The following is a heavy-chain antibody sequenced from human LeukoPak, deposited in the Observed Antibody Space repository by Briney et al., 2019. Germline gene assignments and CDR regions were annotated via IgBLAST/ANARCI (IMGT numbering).Heavy chain of an antibody. CDR2: IYSSGST. CDR3: ASRIATAGSVDY. V-gene: IGHV3-53*01. J-gene: IGHJ4*02. D-gene: IGHD6-13*01. CDR1: GFSVNSNY. Sequence: PGGSLRLSCAASGFSVNSNYMSWVRQAPGKGLEWVPVIYSSGSTYYADSVKGRFTISRDNSKNTLHLQMNTLRAEDTAVYYCASRIATAGSVDYWGQGTQVTVSS.